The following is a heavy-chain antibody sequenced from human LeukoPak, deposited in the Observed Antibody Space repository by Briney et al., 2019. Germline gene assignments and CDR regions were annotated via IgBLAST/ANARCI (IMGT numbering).Heavy chain of an antibody. V-gene: IGHV3-64D*09. CDR1: GFTFSGYA. CDR2: ISNNGGSS. CDR3: VKITSVTGGDC. D-gene: IGHD1-1*01. J-gene: IGHJ4*02. Sequence: GGSLRLSCSASGFTFSGYAMYWVRQAPGKGLEYVSGISNNGGSSFYADSVKGRFTISRDNSKNTLYLQMGSLRAEDTAVYYCVKITSVTGGDCWGQGTRLTVSS.